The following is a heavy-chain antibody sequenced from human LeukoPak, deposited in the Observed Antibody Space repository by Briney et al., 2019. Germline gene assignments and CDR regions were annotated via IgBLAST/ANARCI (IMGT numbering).Heavy chain of an antibody. CDR1: GGSSSGYY. J-gene: IGHJ3*02. V-gene: IGHV4-34*01. CDR3: ARGRGYSSSWYPNDAFDI. Sequence: SETLSLTCAVYGGSSSGYYWSWIRQPPGKGLEWIGEINHSGSTNYNPSLKSRVTISVDTSKNQFSLKLSSVTAADTAVYYCARGRGYSSSWYPNDAFDIWGQGTMVTVSS. D-gene: IGHD6-13*01. CDR2: INHSGST.